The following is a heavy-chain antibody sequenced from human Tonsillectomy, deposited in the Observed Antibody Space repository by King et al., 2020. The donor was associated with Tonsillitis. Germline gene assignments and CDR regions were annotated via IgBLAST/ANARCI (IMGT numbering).Heavy chain of an antibody. CDR1: GYSFTSYW. CDR3: ARHNPNYDILTGYLNAFDI. D-gene: IGHD3-9*01. CDR2: IYPGDSDT. Sequence: QLVQSGAEVKKPGESLKISCKGSGYSFTSYWIGWVRQMPGKGLEWMGIIYPGDSDTRYSPSFQGQVTISADKSISTAYLQWSSLKASDTAMYYCARHNPNYDILTGYLNAFDIWGQGTMVTVSS. V-gene: IGHV5-51*01. J-gene: IGHJ3*02.